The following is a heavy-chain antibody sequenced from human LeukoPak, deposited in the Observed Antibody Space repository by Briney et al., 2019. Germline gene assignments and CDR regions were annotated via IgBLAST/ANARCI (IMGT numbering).Heavy chain of an antibody. Sequence: SETLSLTCSVSGDSISSYYWSWIRQPPGKGLEWVGTLYSSGFTYYNPSLKSRVTTSVDTSENQFSLKLSSVTAADTAVYYCARRCTDGYLEYFDYWGQGTQVTVSS. V-gene: IGHV4-4*08. CDR3: ARRCTDGYLEYFDY. CDR1: GDSISSYY. CDR2: LYSSGFT. D-gene: IGHD5-24*01. J-gene: IGHJ4*02.